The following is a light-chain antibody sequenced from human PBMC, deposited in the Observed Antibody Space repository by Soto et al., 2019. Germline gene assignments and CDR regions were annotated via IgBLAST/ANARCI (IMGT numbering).Light chain of an antibody. CDR1: QGISSY. CDR2: AAS. CDR3: QQLNSYPQGLALS. J-gene: IGKJ3*01. Sequence: DIQLTQSPSFLSASVGDRVTITCRASQGISSYLAWYQQKPGKAPKLLIYAASTLQSGVPSRFSGSGSGTEFTLTISSLQPEDFATYYCQQLNSYPQGLALSFGPGTKVDIK. V-gene: IGKV1-9*01.